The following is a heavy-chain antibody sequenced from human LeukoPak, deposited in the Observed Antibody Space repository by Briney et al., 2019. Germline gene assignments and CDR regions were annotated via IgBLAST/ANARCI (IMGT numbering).Heavy chain of an antibody. CDR1: GFTVSSNY. Sequence: GGSLRLSCAASGFTVSSNYMSWVRQAPGKGLEWVSVIYSGGSTYYADSVKGRFTISRDNSKNTVYLQMNSLRAEDTAVYFCARVRFVEFFDYWGQGTLVTVSS. CDR3: ARVRFVEFFDY. D-gene: IGHD3-3*01. J-gene: IGHJ4*02. V-gene: IGHV3-53*01. CDR2: IYSGGST.